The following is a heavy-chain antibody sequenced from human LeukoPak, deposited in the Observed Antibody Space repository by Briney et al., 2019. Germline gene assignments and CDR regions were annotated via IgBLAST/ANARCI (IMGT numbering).Heavy chain of an antibody. Sequence: GGSLRLSCAASGFTFSNYRMSWVRQAPGKGLEWVANIKKDGSEKYYVDSVKGRFTISRDNAKNSLYLQMNSLRAEDTAVYYCALYSSGYSYYFDYWGQGTLVTVSS. J-gene: IGHJ4*02. CDR1: GFTFSNYR. CDR2: IKKDGSEK. CDR3: ALYSSGYSYYFDY. D-gene: IGHD3-22*01. V-gene: IGHV3-7*01.